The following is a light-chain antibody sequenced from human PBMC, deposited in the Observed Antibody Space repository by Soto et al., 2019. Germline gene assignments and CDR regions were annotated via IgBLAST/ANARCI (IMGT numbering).Light chain of an antibody. J-gene: IGKJ1*01. V-gene: IGKV1-5*03. CDR2: QAS. CDR3: QQYNSYSLT. CDR1: QTISSW. Sequence: DIQMTQSPSALSASVGDRVTITCRASQTISSWLAWYPQKPGEAPRLLIYQASSLETEVPSRFSGSGSGTEFPLTISSLQPGDFATYYCQQYNSYSLTFGQGTKVDIK.